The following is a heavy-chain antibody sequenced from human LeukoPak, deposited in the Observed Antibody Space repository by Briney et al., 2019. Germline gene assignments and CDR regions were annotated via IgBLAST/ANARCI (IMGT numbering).Heavy chain of an antibody. CDR3: ARGVEHYDSSGLVFYYFDY. Sequence: TGGSLRLSCAASGFTFGDYYMSWIRQAPGKGLEWLSYISSSGNTIYYADSVRGRFTISRDNAKNSLYLQMNSLRAEDTAVYYCARGVEHYDSSGLVFYYFDYWGQGTLVTVSS. V-gene: IGHV3-11*04. CDR1: GFTFGDYY. D-gene: IGHD3-22*01. J-gene: IGHJ4*02. CDR2: ISSSGNTI.